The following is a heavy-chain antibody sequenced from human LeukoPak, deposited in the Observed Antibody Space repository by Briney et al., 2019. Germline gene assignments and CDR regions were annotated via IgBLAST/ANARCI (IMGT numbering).Heavy chain of an antibody. D-gene: IGHD2-2*01. V-gene: IGHV1-69*10. CDR1: GYTFTSYG. Sequence: AASVTVSCKASGYTFTSYGISWVRQAPGQGLGWMGWIIPIHGIANYAQKFQGRVTITADKSTSTAYMELSSLRSEDTAVYYCARDGLVPATPRFDYWGQGTLVTVSS. CDR2: IIPIHGIA. J-gene: IGHJ4*02. CDR3: ARDGLVPATPRFDY.